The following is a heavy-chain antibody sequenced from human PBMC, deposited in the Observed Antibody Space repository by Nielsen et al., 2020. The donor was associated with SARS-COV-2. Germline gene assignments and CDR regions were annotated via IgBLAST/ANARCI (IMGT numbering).Heavy chain of an antibody. J-gene: IGHJ4*02. CDR1: GFTFSSYA. D-gene: IGHD6-19*01. V-gene: IGHV3-23*03. Sequence: GESLKISCAASGFTFSSYAMSWVRQAPGKGLEWVSVIYSGGSSTYYADSVKGRFTISRDNSKNTLYLQMNSLRAEDTAVYYCAKGYSSGPDYWGQGTLVTVSS. CDR2: IYSGGSST. CDR3: AKGYSSGPDY.